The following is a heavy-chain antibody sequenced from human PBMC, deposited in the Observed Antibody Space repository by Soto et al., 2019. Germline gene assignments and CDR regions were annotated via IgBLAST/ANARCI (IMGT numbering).Heavy chain of an antibody. V-gene: IGHV1-69*08. CDR3: ARELGGYDYLYYSYYMDV. D-gene: IGHD5-12*01. J-gene: IGHJ6*03. CDR1: GDIFDSLT. Sequence: QVQLVQSGAEMKKPGSSVKVSCQASGDIFDSLTINWVRQAPGQGLEWMGRIIPVLGMANYAQKFQGRVTTIADKSTSTVYMELSSLTSEDTAVYYCARELGGYDYLYYSYYMDVWGEGTTVTVSS. CDR2: IIPVLGMA.